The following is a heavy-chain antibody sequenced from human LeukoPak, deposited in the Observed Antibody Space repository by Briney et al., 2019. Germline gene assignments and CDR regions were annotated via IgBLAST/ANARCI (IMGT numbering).Heavy chain of an antibody. D-gene: IGHD2-15*01. J-gene: IGHJ6*03. CDR1: GFTFSDYN. CDR3: ARVLRYCSGGNCYSGGLGYMDV. V-gene: IGHV3-11*01. Sequence: GGSLRLSCAASGFTFSDYNMRWIRQAPGKGLEWVSSISRSGSTKYYADSVKGRFPISRDNAKNSLFLQMNSLRAEDTAVYYCARVLRYCSGGNCYSGGLGYMDVWGKGTTVTISS. CDR2: ISRSGSTK.